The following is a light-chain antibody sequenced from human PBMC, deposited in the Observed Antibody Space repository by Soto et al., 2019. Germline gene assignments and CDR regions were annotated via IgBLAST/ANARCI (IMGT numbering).Light chain of an antibody. J-gene: IGKJ5*01. Sequence: EIVLTQSPGTLSLSPGERATLSCRASENIAAGYLAWYQQKPGQAPRLLVYGPSNRATGIADRFSCSGSGTDFTLTINRLEAEDSAVYYCQQYGTSPTFGQGTRLEIK. CDR1: ENIAAGY. CDR2: GPS. CDR3: QQYGTSPT. V-gene: IGKV3-20*01.